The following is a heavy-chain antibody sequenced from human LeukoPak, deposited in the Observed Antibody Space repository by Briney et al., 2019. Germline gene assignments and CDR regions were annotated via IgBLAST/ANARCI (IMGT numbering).Heavy chain of an antibody. D-gene: IGHD1-26*01. CDR3: ARGAWELPHAFDI. Sequence: GGSLRLSCAASGFTFSSYSMNWVRQAPGKGLEWVSSISSSSSYIYYADSVKGRFTISRDNAKNSLYLQMNSLRAEDTAVYYCARGAWELPHAFDIWGQGTMVTVSS. V-gene: IGHV3-21*01. J-gene: IGHJ3*02. CDR2: ISSSSSYI. CDR1: GFTFSSYS.